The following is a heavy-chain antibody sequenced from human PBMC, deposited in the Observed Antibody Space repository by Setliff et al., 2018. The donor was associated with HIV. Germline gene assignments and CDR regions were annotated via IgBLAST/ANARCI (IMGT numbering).Heavy chain of an antibody. V-gene: IGHV4-39*01. CDR3: ARHSPSDY. J-gene: IGHJ4*02. Sequence: SETLSLTCTVSGGSISSSTYYWGWIRQPPGKGLEWIGTIYYSGSTYYNPSLKSRLTISVDTSKNQSSLKLSSVTAADTAVYYCARHSPSDYWGQGTLVTVSS. CDR2: IYYSGST. CDR1: GGSISSSTYY.